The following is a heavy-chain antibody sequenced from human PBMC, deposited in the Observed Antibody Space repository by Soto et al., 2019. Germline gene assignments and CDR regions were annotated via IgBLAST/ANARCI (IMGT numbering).Heavy chain of an antibody. D-gene: IGHD2-15*01. J-gene: IGHJ6*02. CDR3: AYLPCSGGSCYWFSFSGMDV. CDR1: GFSLSTSGVG. CDR2: IYWDDDK. Sequence: QITLKESGPTLVKPTQTLTLTCTFSGFSLSTSGVGVAWIRQPPGKALEWLALIYWDDDKRYRPSLESRLTITKATSKNPVVLTMTNMDSVDTATYYCAYLPCSGGSCYWFSFSGMDVWGQGNTVTVSS. V-gene: IGHV2-5*02.